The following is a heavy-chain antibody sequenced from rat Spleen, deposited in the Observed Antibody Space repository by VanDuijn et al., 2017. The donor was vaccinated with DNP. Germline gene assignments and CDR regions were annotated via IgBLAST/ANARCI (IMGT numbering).Heavy chain of an antibody. J-gene: IGHJ2*01. CDR1: GFTFSNYY. V-gene: IGHV5-20*01. CDR2: ISYDGGSS. Sequence: EVQLVESGGGLVQPGRSLKLSCAASGFTFSNYYMAWVRQAPTKGLEWVAYISYDGGSSFFGDSVKGRFTISRDNAKSTLYFQMDSLRSEDTATYYCAKAGGYSPWYFDYWGQGVMVTVSS. D-gene: IGHD1-11*01. CDR3: AKAGGYSPWYFDY.